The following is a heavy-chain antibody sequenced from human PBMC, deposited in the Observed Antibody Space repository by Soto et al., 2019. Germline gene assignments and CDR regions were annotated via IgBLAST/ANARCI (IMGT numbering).Heavy chain of an antibody. CDR3: ARVVAVAGKGYYYYGMDV. CDR1: GGSISSYY. V-gene: IGHV4-59*01. D-gene: IGHD6-19*01. J-gene: IGHJ6*02. CDR2: IYYSGST. Sequence: SATLSLTCTVSGGSISSYYWSWIRQPPGKGLEWIGYIYYSGSTNYNPSLKSRVTISVDTSKNQFSLKLSSVTDGDKALYYCARVVAVAGKGYYYYGMDVWGQGTTVS.